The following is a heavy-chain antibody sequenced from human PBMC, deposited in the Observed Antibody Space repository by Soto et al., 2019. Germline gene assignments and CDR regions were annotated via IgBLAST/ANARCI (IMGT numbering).Heavy chain of an antibody. J-gene: IGHJ5*02. CDR1: GFTFDDYA. D-gene: IGHD3-3*01. V-gene: IGHV3-9*01. CDR3: AKDSSYDFWSGYRWFDP. Sequence: GGSLRLSCAASGFTFDDYAMHWVRQAPGKGLEWVSGISWNSGSIGYADSVKGRFTISRDNAKNSLYLQMNSLRAEDTALYYCAKDSSYDFWSGYRWFDPWGQGILVTVSS. CDR2: ISWNSGSI.